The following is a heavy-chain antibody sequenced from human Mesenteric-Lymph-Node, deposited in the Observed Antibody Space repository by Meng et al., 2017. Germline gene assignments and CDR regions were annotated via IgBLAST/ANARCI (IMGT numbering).Heavy chain of an antibody. CDR2: IYYSGST. Sequence: LEESGAGLVQSSEPLSLTCTFSGGSISSYDWGWIRQPPGKGLEWIGHIYYSGSTNYNPSLKSRVTISVDTSKNQFSLRLSSVTATDTAVYYCARQSGYFDYWGQGTLVTVSS. D-gene: IGHD3-10*01. J-gene: IGHJ4*02. CDR1: GGSISSYD. V-gene: IGHV4-59*08. CDR3: ARQSGYFDY.